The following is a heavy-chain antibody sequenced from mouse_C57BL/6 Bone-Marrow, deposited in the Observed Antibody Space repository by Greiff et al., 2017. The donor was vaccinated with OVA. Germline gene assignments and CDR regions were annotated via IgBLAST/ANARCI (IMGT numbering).Heavy chain of an antibody. J-gene: IGHJ4*01. V-gene: IGHV8-12*01. D-gene: IGHD2-4*01. Sequence: ESGPGILQSSQTLSLTCSFSGFSLSTSGMGVSWIRQPSGKGLEWLAHIYWDDDKRYNPSLKSRLTISKDTSRNQVFLKITSVDTADTATYYCARRGGGLRKGLHYAMDYWGQGTSVTVSS. CDR3: ARRGGGLRKGLHYAMDY. CDR1: GFSLSTSGMG. CDR2: IYWDDDK.